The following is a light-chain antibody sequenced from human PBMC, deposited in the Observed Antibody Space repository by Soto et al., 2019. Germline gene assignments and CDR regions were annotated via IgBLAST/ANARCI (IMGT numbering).Light chain of an antibody. Sequence: EIELTPSPGTLSLSPGERAALSCRSSQSVSSSYLAWYQQKPGQAPRLLIYGASSRATGIPDRFSGSGSGTDFTLTISRLEPEDFAVYYCQQYGSSPAITFGQGTRLEIK. CDR3: QQYGSSPAIT. CDR2: GAS. CDR1: QSVSSSY. J-gene: IGKJ5*01. V-gene: IGKV3-20*01.